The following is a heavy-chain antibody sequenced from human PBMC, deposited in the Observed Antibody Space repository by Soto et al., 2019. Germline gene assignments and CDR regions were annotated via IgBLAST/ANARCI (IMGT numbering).Heavy chain of an antibody. CDR2: IVVGSGNT. J-gene: IGHJ4*02. D-gene: IGHD5-12*01. CDR1: GFTFTSSA. Sequence: QMQLVQSGPEVKKPGTSVKVSCKASGFTFTSSAVQWVRQARGQRLEWIGWIVVGSGNTNYAQKFQERVTITRDMSTSTAYMELSSLRSEDTAVYYCAAAGSEMAPSLFDYWGQGTLVTVSS. CDR3: AAAGSEMAPSLFDY. V-gene: IGHV1-58*01.